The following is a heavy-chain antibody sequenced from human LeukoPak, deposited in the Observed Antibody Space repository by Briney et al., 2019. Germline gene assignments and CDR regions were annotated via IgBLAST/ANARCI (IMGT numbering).Heavy chain of an antibody. V-gene: IGHV1-69*04. CDR3: ASPVYYCGSGRPSGYYGMDV. J-gene: IGHJ6*02. CDR1: GGTFSSYA. Sequence: GASVKVSCKASGGTFSSYAISWVRQAPGQGLEWMGRIIPILGIANYAQKFQGRVTITADKSTSTAYMELSGLRSEDTAVYYCASPVYYCGSGRPSGYYGMDVWGQGTTATVSS. CDR2: IIPILGIA. D-gene: IGHD3-10*01.